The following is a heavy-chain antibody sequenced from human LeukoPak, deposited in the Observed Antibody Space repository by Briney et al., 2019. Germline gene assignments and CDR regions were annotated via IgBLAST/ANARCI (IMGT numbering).Heavy chain of an antibody. J-gene: IGHJ4*02. CDR2: FYSGGSS. V-gene: IGHV3-66*01. D-gene: IGHD6-13*01. CDR1: GLTVSSNY. Sequence: GGSLRLSCAASGLTVSSNYMTWVRQSPGKGVEWLSVFYSGGSSYYSDSVKGRFTISRENSKNPLFLQMNSLRAEDTAMYYCARAYSSSWYNLDYWGQGTLVTVS. CDR3: ARAYSSSWYNLDY.